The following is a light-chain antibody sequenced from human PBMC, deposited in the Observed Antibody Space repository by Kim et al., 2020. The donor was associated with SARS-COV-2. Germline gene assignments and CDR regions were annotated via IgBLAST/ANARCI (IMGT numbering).Light chain of an antibody. V-gene: IGKV1-39*01. CDR3: QQSYSTLYT. CDR1: QSISKY. CDR2: AAS. J-gene: IGKJ2*01. Sequence: ASVGDRATISCQASQSISKYLNWYQQQPGQAPPHLLIDAASSLQSRVASRFGGGGAGTVFPLTSSSLQPDDVATYCYQQSYSTLYTFGQGTKLEI.